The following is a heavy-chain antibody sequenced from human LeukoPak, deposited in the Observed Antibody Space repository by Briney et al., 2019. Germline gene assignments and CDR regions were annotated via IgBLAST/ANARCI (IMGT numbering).Heavy chain of an antibody. Sequence: SETLSLTCTVSGGSISSYYGSWIRQPAGKGLEWIGRIYTSGSTNFNPSLKSRVTMSVDTSKNQFSLKLSSVTAADTAVYYCARDYSAWVFDYWGQGTLVTVSS. CDR3: ARDYSAWVFDY. D-gene: IGHD2-15*01. J-gene: IGHJ4*02. CDR2: IYTSGST. CDR1: GGSISSYY. V-gene: IGHV4-4*07.